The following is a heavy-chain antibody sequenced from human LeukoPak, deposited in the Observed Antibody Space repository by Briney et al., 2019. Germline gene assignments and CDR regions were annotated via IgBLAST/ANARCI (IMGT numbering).Heavy chain of an antibody. J-gene: IGHJ3*02. CDR2: IYYSGST. CDR3: ARQETVMAQGRFAFDI. CDR1: GGSISSGDYY. Sequence: PSETLSLTCTVSGGSISSGDYYWSWIRQPPGKGLEWIGYIYYSGSTYYNPSLKSRVTISVDTSKNQFSLKLSSVTAADTAVYYCARQETVMAQGRFAFDIWGQGTVVTVSS. D-gene: IGHD5-18*01. V-gene: IGHV4-30-4*08.